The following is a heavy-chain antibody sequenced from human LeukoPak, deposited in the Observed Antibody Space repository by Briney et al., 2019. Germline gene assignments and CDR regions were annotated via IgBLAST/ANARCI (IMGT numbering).Heavy chain of an antibody. CDR1: GFTFDDXX. J-gene: IGHJ4*02. D-gene: IGHD2-2*01. V-gene: IGHV3-9*01. CDR3: AKKKCSSSSCWFDY. CDR2: IXXXXXRT. Sequence: GGSLXXSCXASGFTFDDXXXXXXRXVPXKXXXXXXGIXXXXXRTXXGDSVXXXXXXSRXNAKKTLYLQMNXLRAEDXXLYYCAKKKCSSSSCWFDYWGQGTLVTVSS.